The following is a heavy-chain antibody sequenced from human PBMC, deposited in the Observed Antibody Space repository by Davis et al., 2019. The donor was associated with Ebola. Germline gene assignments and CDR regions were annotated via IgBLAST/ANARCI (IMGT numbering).Heavy chain of an antibody. V-gene: IGHV3-7*03. CDR3: TRLTGDLIWYFDL. CDR2: IKEDGSDK. CDR1: GFTFSTYW. D-gene: IGHD7-27*01. J-gene: IGHJ2*01. Sequence: GESLKISCAASGFTFSTYWMSWVRQAPGKGLEWVANIKEDGSDKYYVDSVKGRLTISRDNAKSSLYLQMNSLRAEDTAVYYCTRLTGDLIWYFDLWGRGSLVTVSS.